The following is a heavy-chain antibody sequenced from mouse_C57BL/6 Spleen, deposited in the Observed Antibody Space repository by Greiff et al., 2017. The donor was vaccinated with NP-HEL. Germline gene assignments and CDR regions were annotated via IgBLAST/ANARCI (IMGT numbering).Heavy chain of an antibody. CDR3: AREGSTTVVAPGFAY. D-gene: IGHD1-1*01. CDR1: GYSITSGYY. CDR2: KSYDGSN. Sequence: DVKLQESGPGLVKPSQSLSLTCSVTGYSITSGYYWNWIRQFPGNKLEWMGYKSYDGSNNYNPSLKNRISITRDTSKNQFFLKLNSVTTEDTATYYCAREGSTTVVAPGFAYWGQGTLVTVSA. J-gene: IGHJ3*01. V-gene: IGHV3-6*01.